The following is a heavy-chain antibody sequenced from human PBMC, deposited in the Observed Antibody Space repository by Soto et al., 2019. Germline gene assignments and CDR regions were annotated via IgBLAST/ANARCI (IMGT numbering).Heavy chain of an antibody. CDR3: ARVEYCSSTSCRGGYYYYGMDV. CDR2: IYYSGST. Sequence: QVQLQESGPGLVKPSETLSLTCTVSGGSISSYYWSWIRQPPGKGLEWIGYIYYSGSTNYNPSLKRRVTISVDTSKNQVSLKLSSVTAADTAVYYCARVEYCSSTSCRGGYYYYGMDVWGQGTTVTVSS. J-gene: IGHJ6*02. V-gene: IGHV4-59*01. D-gene: IGHD2-2*01. CDR1: GGSISSYY.